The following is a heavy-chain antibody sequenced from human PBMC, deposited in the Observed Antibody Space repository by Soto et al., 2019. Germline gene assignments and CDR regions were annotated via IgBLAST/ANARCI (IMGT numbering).Heavy chain of an antibody. Sequence: PSETLSLTCTVSGGSISRYYWSWIRQPPGKGLEWIGYIYYSGSANYNPSLKSRLTISLDTSKNQVSLNVTSVTAADTAVYYCAATPRYWGQGRLVTVSS. CDR3: AATPRY. J-gene: IGHJ4*02. CDR1: GGSISRYY. CDR2: IYYSGSA. D-gene: IGHD1-26*01. V-gene: IGHV4-59*01.